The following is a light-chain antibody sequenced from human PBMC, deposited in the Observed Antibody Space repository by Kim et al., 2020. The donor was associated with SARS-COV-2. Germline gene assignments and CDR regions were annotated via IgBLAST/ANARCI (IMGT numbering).Light chain of an antibody. J-gene: IGKJ4*01. CDR3: QQYNNWPPLT. Sequence: SPGERATLSCWATQSVRSNLAWYQQNPGQAPMLLIYGASTRATGIPARFSGSGSGTEFTLNISSLQSEDFAVYYCQQYNNWPPLTFGGETKVDIK. CDR2: GAS. CDR1: QSVRSN. V-gene: IGKV3-15*01.